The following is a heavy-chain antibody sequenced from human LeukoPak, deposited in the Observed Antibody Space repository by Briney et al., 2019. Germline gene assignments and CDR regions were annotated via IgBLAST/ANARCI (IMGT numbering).Heavy chain of an antibody. Sequence: GGSLRLSCATSGFTFSSHWLNWVRRAPGKGLDWVAIINQDGGSIGYGDSVKGRFTISRDNAKNSLYLQMNSLRVDDTAVYYCVRDPGGGAYDLWGQGTMVAVSS. D-gene: IGHD1-26*01. J-gene: IGHJ3*01. CDR2: INQDGGSI. V-gene: IGHV3-7*03. CDR1: GFTFSSHW. CDR3: VRDPGGGAYDL.